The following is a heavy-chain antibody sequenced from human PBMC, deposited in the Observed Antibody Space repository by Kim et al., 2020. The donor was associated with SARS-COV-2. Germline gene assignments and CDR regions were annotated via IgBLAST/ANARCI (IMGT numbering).Heavy chain of an antibody. CDR3: ARQGGYSYNRHDY. Sequence: IRTLQSRVTMSVDTSKNQFSLKLSSVTAADTAVYYCARQGGYSYNRHDYWGQGTLVTVSA. D-gene: IGHD5-18*01. V-gene: IGHV4-39*01. J-gene: IGHJ4*02.